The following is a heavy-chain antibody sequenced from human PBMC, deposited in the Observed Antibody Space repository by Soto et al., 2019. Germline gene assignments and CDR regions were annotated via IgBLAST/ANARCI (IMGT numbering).Heavy chain of an antibody. CDR1: GFTFSSYA. D-gene: IGHD3-10*01. J-gene: IGHJ6*02. CDR3: AKDLRRYYGSGPRSYKLMHYYGRDV. V-gene: IGHV3-23*01. Sequence: GGSLRLSCAASGFTFSSYAMSWVRQAPGKGLEWVSAISGSGGSTYYADSVKGRFTISRDNSKNTLYLQMNSLRAEDTAVYYCAKDLRRYYGSGPRSYKLMHYYGRDVWYQGITFSGSS. CDR2: ISGSGGST.